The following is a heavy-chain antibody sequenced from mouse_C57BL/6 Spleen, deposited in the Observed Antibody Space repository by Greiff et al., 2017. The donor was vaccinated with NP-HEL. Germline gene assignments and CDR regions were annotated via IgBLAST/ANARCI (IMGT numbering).Heavy chain of an antibody. CDR3: ARRRFTTVVDWYFDV. D-gene: IGHD1-1*01. V-gene: IGHV1-69*01. J-gene: IGHJ1*03. CDR1: GYTFTSYW. CDR2: IDPSDSYT. Sequence: VQLQQPGAELVMPGASVKLSCKASGYTFTSYWMHWVKQRPGQGLEWIGEIDPSDSYTNYNQKFKGKSTLTVDKSSSTAYMQLSSLTSEDSAVYYCARRRFTTVVDWYFDVWGTGTTVTVSS.